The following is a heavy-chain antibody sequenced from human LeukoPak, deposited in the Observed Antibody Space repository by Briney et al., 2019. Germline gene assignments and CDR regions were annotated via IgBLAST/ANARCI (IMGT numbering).Heavy chain of an antibody. V-gene: IGHV3-9*01. D-gene: IGHD2-2*02. CDR2: ISWNSGSI. Sequence: QSGGSLRLSCAASGFTFYDYAMHWVRQAPGKGLEWVSGISWNSGSIGYADSVKGRFTISRDNAKNSLYLQMNSLRAEDTALYYCAKDRYQLLYDSWFDPWGQGTLVTVSS. CDR3: AKDRYQLLYDSWFDP. J-gene: IGHJ5*02. CDR1: GFTFYDYA.